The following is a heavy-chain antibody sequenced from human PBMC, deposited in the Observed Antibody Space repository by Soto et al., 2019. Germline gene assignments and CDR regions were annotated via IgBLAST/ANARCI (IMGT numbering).Heavy chain of an antibody. CDR2: ISAYNGNT. Sequence: QVQLVQSGAEVKKPGASVTVSCKTSGYTFSSYGISWVRQAPGQGLEWMGWISAYNGNTNYAQKLQGRVTMTTDTSTSTAYMELRSLRSDDTAVYYCARELRRYSSSSAYGMDVWGQGTTVTVSS. J-gene: IGHJ6*02. D-gene: IGHD6-6*01. CDR1: GYTFSSYG. V-gene: IGHV1-18*04. CDR3: ARELRRYSSSSAYGMDV.